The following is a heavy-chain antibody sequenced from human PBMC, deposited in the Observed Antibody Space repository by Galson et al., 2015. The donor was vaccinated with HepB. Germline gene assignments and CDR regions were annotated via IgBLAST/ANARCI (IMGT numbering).Heavy chain of an antibody. Sequence: SLRLACAASGFTFRNYWMGWVRQAQGTGLAWVASLNHDGSDKSYVDSVKGRFTISRDNAKNSLYLQMDSLRAEDTAIYYCARADAGAFDYWGHGTLVTVSS. CDR1: GFTFRNYW. J-gene: IGHJ4*01. V-gene: IGHV3-7*01. D-gene: IGHD2-2*01. CDR2: LNHDGSDK. CDR3: ARADAGAFDY.